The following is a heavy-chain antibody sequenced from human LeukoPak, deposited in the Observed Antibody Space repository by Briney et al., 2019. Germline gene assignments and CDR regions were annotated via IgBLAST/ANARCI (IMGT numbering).Heavy chain of an antibody. CDR2: INHSGST. CDR3: AREVVRGNSY. V-gene: IGHV4-34*01. CDR1: GGSFSGYY. D-gene: IGHD3-10*01. J-gene: IGHJ4*02. Sequence: KPSETLSLTCAVYGGSFSGYYWSWIRQPPGKGLEWIGEINHSGSTNYNPSLKSRVTISIDTSKNQFSLKLTSVTAADTAVYYCAREVVRGNSYWGQGTLVTVPS.